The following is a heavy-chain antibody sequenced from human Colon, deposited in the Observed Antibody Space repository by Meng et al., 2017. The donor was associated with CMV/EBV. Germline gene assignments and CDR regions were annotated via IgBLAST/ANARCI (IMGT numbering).Heavy chain of an antibody. CDR1: GFTFASHT. V-gene: IGHV3-21*01. J-gene: IGHJ4*02. CDR3: ARVGGAVTSPLGY. Sequence: GGSLRLSCAASGFTFASHTMTWVRQAPGQGLEWVSSIASHRSQIYYAESVKGRFTSSRDDAQNSLHLQTNSLRAEDAAVYYCARVGGAVTSPLGYWGQGTLVTVSS. D-gene: IGHD4-17*01. CDR2: IASHRSQI.